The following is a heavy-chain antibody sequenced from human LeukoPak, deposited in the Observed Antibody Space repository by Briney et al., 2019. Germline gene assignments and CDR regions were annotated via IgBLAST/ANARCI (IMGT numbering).Heavy chain of an antibody. V-gene: IGHV3-21*01. Sequence: GGSLRLACAASGFTFSSYSMNWGRQARGKGVEWVSSISSSSHSIYYPVSVKPPFTISRDNPQTSLYLQMNSLTAEDTAVYYCARDRGYDYVWGSYRSGDYGGQGPLVTVSS. J-gene: IGHJ4*02. D-gene: IGHD3-16*02. CDR1: GFTFSSYS. CDR2: ISSSSHSI. CDR3: ARDRGYDYVWGSYRSGDY.